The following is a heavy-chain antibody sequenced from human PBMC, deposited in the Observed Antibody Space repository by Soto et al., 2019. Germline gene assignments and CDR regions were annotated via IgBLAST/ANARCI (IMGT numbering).Heavy chain of an antibody. J-gene: IGHJ5*02. D-gene: IGHD1-26*01. CDR1: GFTFGNFW. CDR3: AKLPWEVAPS. V-gene: IGHV3-74*03. Sequence: GGSLRLSCSDSGFTFGNFWIHWVRQAPGKGLEWVSQLGPDGTDIVYADSVKGRFIISRDNARNTVYLQMNSLEAEDTAVYYCAKLPWEVAPSWGQGTLVTVSS. CDR2: LGPDGTDI.